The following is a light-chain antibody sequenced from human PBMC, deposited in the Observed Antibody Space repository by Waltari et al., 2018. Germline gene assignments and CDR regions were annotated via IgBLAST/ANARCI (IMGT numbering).Light chain of an antibody. J-gene: IGLJ2*01. V-gene: IGLV2-14*01. CDR3: SSYTSSSTLVV. Sequence: QSALTQPASVSGSPGQSITISCTGTSSAVGGYNYVSWYQQHPGKAPKVMIYDVSHRPSGVSNRFSGSKSGNTASLTISGLQAEDEADYYCSSYTSSSTLVVFGGGTKLTVL. CDR2: DVS. CDR1: SSAVGGYNY.